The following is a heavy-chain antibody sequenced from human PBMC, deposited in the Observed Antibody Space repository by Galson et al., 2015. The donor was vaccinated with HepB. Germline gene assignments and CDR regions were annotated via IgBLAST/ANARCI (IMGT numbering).Heavy chain of an antibody. V-gene: IGHV3-21*01. Sequence: SLRLSCAASGFTFNAYSMNWVRQAPGKGLEWVSYINSISSSIYYADSVKGRFTISRDHAKNSLFLQMNSLRAEDTAIYYCASSTWGTITLVRGVFDNWGQGTLVTVSS. CDR1: GFTFNAYS. D-gene: IGHD3-10*01. J-gene: IGHJ4*02. CDR2: INSISSSI. CDR3: ASSTWGTITLVRGVFDN.